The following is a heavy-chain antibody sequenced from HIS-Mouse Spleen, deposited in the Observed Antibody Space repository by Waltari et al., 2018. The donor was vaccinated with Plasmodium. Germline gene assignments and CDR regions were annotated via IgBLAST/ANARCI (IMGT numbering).Heavy chain of an antibody. D-gene: IGHD2-2*01. V-gene: IGHV4-59*01. CDR1: GGSISSYD. CDR3: ARDCSSTSCLDAFDI. J-gene: IGHJ3*02. CDR2: IYYSGST. Sequence: QVQLQESGPGLVEPSETLSLTCTVSGGSISSYDRIWIRQPPGKGLDWIGYIYYSGSTNYNPSLKSRVTISVDTSKNQFSLKLSSVTAADTAVYYCARDCSSTSCLDAFDIWGQGTMVTVSS.